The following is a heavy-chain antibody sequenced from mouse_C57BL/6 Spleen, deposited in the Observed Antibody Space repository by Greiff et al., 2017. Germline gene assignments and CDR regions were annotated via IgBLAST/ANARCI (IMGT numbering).Heavy chain of an antibody. J-gene: IGHJ1*03. CDR1: GFTFSSYA. CDR3: TRTHYYGSSSDWYFDV. CDR2: ISSGGDYI. Sequence: EVQGVESGEGLVKPGGSLKLSCAASGFTFSSYAMSWVRQTPEKRLEWVAYISSGGDYIYYADTVKGRFTISRDNARNTLYLQMSSLKSEDTAMYYCTRTHYYGSSSDWYFDVWGTGTTVTVSS. V-gene: IGHV5-9-1*02. D-gene: IGHD1-1*01.